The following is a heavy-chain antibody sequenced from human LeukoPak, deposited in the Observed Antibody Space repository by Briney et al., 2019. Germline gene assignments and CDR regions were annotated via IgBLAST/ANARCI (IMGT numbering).Heavy chain of an antibody. CDR2: IYYSGST. CDR3: ASVPPYYYYMDV. D-gene: IGHD2-2*01. Sequence: SETLSLTCTVSGGSISSYYWSWIRQPPGKGLAWIGYIYYSGSTNYNPSLKSRVTISVDTSKNQFSLKLSSVTAADTAVYYCASVPPYYYYMDVWGKGTTVTVSS. V-gene: IGHV4-59*01. J-gene: IGHJ6*03. CDR1: GGSISSYY.